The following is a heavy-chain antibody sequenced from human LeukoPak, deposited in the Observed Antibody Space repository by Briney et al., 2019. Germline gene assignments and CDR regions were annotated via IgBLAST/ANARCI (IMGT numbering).Heavy chain of an antibody. CDR2: IYDSGST. CDR1: GGSIRSSYYY. Sequence: SETPSLTCTASGGSIRSSYYYWGWIRQPPGKGLEWIGSIYDSGSTYYNPSLKSRVTISVDTSKTQFSLKLSSVTAADTAVYYCVRSGDSTSSVGAYWYGMDVWGQGTTVTVSS. CDR3: VRSGDSTSSVGAYWYGMDV. D-gene: IGHD2-2*01. J-gene: IGHJ6*02. V-gene: IGHV4-39*07.